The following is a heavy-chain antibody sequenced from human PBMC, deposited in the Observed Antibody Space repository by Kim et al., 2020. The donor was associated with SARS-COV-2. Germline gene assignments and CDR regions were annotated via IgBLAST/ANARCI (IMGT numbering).Heavy chain of an antibody. CDR3: GTRGGSSPQYSWFDP. J-gene: IGHJ5*02. D-gene: IGHD6-13*01. CDR2: INHSGST. Sequence: SQTLSLTCAVYGGSFSGYYWSWIRQPPGKGLEWIGEINHSGSTNYNPSLKSRVTISVDTSKNQFSLKLISVTAADTAVYYCGTRGGSSPQYSWFDPWGQGTLVTVSS. CDR1: GGSFSGYY. V-gene: IGHV4-34*01.